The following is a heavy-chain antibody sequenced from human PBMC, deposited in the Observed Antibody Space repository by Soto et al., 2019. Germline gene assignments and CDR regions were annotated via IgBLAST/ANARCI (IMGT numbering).Heavy chain of an antibody. D-gene: IGHD3-3*01. CDR2: IRSSGNRT. V-gene: IGHV3-23*01. CDR1: GFTFSSYA. CDR3: ARFGSGSDAFDI. J-gene: IGHJ3*02. Sequence: PGGSLRLSCAASGFTFSSYAMNWVRQAPGKGLEWVSGIRSSGNRTDYADSAKGRLTISRDNSKYTLYLQMNSLRAEDTAIYYCARFGSGSDAFDIWGQGTMVTVSS.